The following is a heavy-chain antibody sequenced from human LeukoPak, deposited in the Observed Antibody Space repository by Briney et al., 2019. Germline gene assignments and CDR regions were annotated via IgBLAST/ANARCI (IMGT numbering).Heavy chain of an antibody. CDR3: ARHKPYGSGSFDTFDI. Sequence: GASVKVSCKASGYTFTGYYMHWVRQAPGQGLEWVGWINPNSGGTNYAQKLQGRVTMTRDTSISTAYMKLRSLRSDDAAVYYGARHKPYGSGSFDTFDIWGQGTMVTVSS. CDR1: GYTFTGYY. CDR2: INPNSGGT. D-gene: IGHD3-10*01. J-gene: IGHJ3*02. V-gene: IGHV1-2*02.